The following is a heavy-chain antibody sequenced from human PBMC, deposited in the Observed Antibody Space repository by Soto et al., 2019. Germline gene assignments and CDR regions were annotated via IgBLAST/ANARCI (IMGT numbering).Heavy chain of an antibody. CDR1: GYSFTSYW. J-gene: IGHJ6*02. D-gene: IGHD6-19*01. V-gene: IGHV5-51*01. CDR2: IYPGDSDT. CDR3: ARHRAVAGRSYYYYGMDV. Sequence: PGESLKISCKGSGYSFTSYWIGWVRQMPGKGLEWMGIIYPGDSDTRYSPSFQGQVTISADKSISTAYLQWSSLKASDTAMYYCARHRAVAGRSYYYYGMDVWGQGTTVTVSS.